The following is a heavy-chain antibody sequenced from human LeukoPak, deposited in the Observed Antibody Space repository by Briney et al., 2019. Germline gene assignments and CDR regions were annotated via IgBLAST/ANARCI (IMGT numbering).Heavy chain of an antibody. J-gene: IGHJ4*02. CDR2: MYHGGST. Sequence: SETLSLTCAVSGYSISSGYYWGCIRQPPGKGLEWIGSMYHGGSTYYNPSLKSRVTISMDTSKNQFSLKLSSVTDGDTAVYYCARHDYDYVWGSYRMTALDYWGQGTLVTVSS. CDR3: ARHDYDYVWGSYRMTALDY. CDR1: GYSISSGYY. D-gene: IGHD3-16*02. V-gene: IGHV4-38-2*01.